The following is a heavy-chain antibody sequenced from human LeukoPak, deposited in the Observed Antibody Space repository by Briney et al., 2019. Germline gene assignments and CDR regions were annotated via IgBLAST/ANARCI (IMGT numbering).Heavy chain of an antibody. V-gene: IGHV3-23*01. CDR3: AKDEGTYYDFWSGYYKDY. CDR2: ISGSGGST. J-gene: IGHJ4*02. CDR1: GFTSSSYG. Sequence: GGSLRLSCAASGFTSSSYGMHWVRQAPGKGLEWVSAISGSGGSTYYADSVKGRFTISRDNSKNTLYLQMNSLKAEDTAVYYCAKDEGTYYDFWSGYYKDYWGQGTLVTVSS. D-gene: IGHD3-3*01.